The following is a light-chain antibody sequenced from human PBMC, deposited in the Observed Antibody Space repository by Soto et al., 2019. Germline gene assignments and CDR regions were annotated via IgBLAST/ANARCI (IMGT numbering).Light chain of an antibody. CDR1: QTISSW. V-gene: IGKV1-5*03. CDR2: KAS. CDR3: QQRHSYPIT. J-gene: IGKJ5*01. Sequence: IQMTQTPSTLSGSVGDRVTITCRASQTISSWLAWYQQKPGKAPKLLIYKASTLKSGVPSRFSGSGSGTEFTLTISSLQPEDFATYYCQQRHSYPITFGQGTRLEIK.